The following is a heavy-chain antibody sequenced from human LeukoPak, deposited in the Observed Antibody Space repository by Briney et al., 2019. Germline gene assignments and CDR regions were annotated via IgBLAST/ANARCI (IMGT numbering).Heavy chain of an antibody. CDR1: GFTFSSYW. V-gene: IGHV3-7*01. CDR2: MNRDGSEK. D-gene: IGHD5-18*01. Sequence: GGSLRLSCAASGFTFSSYWMSWVRQAPGKGLEWVANMNRDGSEKNYVDSIKGRFTISRDNAANSLYLQMNSLRVEDTAVYYCTSSAPGGYSYGKGDYWGQGTLVTVSS. CDR3: TSSAPGGYSYGKGDY. J-gene: IGHJ4*02.